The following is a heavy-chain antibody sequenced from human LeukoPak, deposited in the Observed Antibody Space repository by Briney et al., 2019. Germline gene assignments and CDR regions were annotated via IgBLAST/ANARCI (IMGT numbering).Heavy chain of an antibody. D-gene: IGHD2-15*01. CDR3: ARATGIPFGCGGGSCATGNVFDI. V-gene: IGHV3-23*01. CDR2: ISGSGGST. CDR1: GFTFSSYA. J-gene: IGHJ3*02. Sequence: PGGSLRLSCAASGFTFSSYAMSWVRQAPGKGLEWVSAISGSGGSTYYADSVKGRFTISRDNSKNTLYLQMNSLRAEDPAVYYCARATGIPFGCGGGSCATGNVFDIWGQGTIVTVSS.